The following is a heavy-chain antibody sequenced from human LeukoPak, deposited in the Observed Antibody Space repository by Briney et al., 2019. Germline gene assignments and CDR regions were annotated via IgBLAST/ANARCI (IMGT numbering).Heavy chain of an antibody. J-gene: IGHJ4*02. CDR3: ARGQVWFDY. CDR1: GGPISSYY. Sequence: SETLSLTCTVSGGPISSYYWSWIRQPPGKGLEWIGYIYYSGSTNYNPSLKSRVTISVDTSKNQFSLKLSSVTAADTAVYYCARGQVWFDYWGQGTLVTVSS. V-gene: IGHV4-59*01. CDR2: IYYSGST.